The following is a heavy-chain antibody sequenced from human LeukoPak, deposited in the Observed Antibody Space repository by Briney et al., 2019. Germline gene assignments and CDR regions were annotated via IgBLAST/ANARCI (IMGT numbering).Heavy chain of an antibody. V-gene: IGHV3-66*01. CDR3: TYGTYPLTY. CDR2: LYADGKT. Sequence: GGSLRLSCAASGVTVSGNYWHWVRQRPGKGLEWISILYADGKTRYADSVKDRFTFSRDSSKNTLFLQMNSLRAEDTAVYHCTYGTYPLTYWGQGTLVTVSS. D-gene: IGHD3-10*01. CDR1: GVTVSGNY. J-gene: IGHJ4*02.